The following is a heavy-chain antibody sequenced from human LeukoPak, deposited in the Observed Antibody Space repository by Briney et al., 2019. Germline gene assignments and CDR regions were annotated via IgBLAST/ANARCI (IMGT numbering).Heavy chain of an antibody. J-gene: IGHJ4*02. D-gene: IGHD6-19*01. V-gene: IGHV3-15*01. CDR1: GFTFSNAW. CDR2: IRSKTDGGTT. Sequence: GGSLRLSCVASGFTFSNAWMSWVRQAPGKGLEWVGRIRSKTDGGTTDYAAPVKGRFTISRDDSKNTLYLQMNSLKTEDTAVYYCAKVSSGWYLFNFDYWGQGTLVTVSS. CDR3: AKVSSGWYLFNFDY.